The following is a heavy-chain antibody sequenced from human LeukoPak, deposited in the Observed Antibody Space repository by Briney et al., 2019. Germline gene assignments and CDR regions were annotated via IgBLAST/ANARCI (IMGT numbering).Heavy chain of an antibody. CDR3: ARGDWFDP. J-gene: IGHJ5*02. CDR1: GGSISSGGYY. V-gene: IGHV4-30-2*01. CDR2: IYHSGST. Sequence: SETLSLTCTVSGGSISSGGYYWSWIRQPPGKGLEWIGYIYHSGSTYYNPSLKSRVTISVDRSKNQFSLKLSSVTAADTAVYYCARGDWFDPWGQGTLVTVSS.